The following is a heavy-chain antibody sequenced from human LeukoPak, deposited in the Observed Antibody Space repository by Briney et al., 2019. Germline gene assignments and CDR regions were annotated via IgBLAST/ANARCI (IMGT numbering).Heavy chain of an antibody. V-gene: IGHV1-18*01. Sequence: ASVKVSCKASGYTFTSYGISWVRQAPGQGLEWMGWISAYNGNTNYAQKLQGRVTMTTDTSTSTAYIELRSLRSDDTAVYYCATSSNWNDVYRDYWGQGTLVTVSS. CDR1: GYTFTSYG. D-gene: IGHD1-20*01. CDR3: ATSSNWNDVYRDY. J-gene: IGHJ4*02. CDR2: ISAYNGNT.